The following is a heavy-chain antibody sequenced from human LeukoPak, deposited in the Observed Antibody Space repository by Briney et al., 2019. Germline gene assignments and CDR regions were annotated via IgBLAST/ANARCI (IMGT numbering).Heavy chain of an antibody. J-gene: IGHJ4*02. V-gene: IGHV3-20*04. CDR1: GFTFDDFG. CDR2: INWNGETI. D-gene: IGHD7-27*01. Sequence: GGSLRLSCATSGFTFDDFGMAWVRQVPGKGPEWVSGINWNGETIAYRDSVKGRFTISRDSARRSVYLQMNSLRDEDTALYYCAKEKGANWDPFDYWGRGTLVIVSS. CDR3: AKEKGANWDPFDY.